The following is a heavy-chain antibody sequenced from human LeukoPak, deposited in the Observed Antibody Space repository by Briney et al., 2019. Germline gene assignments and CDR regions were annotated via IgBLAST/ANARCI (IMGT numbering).Heavy chain of an antibody. V-gene: IGHV3-48*01. CDR3: ARDREVVVAARLFDY. CDR2: ISSSSSTI. Sequence: HPGGSLRLSCAASGFTFSSYEMNWVRQAPGKGLEWVSYISSSSSTIYYADSVKGRFTISRDNAKNSLYLQMNSLRAEDTAVYYCARDREVVVAARLFDYWGQGTPVTVSS. D-gene: IGHD2-15*01. CDR1: GFTFSSYE. J-gene: IGHJ4*02.